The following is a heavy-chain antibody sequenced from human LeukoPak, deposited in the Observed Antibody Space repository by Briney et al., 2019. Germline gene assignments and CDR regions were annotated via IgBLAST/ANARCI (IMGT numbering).Heavy chain of an antibody. V-gene: IGHV3-15*01. CDR3: ARVEAGRNTVVAATDF. J-gene: IGHJ4*02. Sequence: GGSLRLSCAASGFTFSNAWMSWVRQAPGKGLEWVGRIKSKTDGGTTDYAAPVKGRFTISRDDSKNTLYLQMNSLRGEDTAVYYCARVEAGRNTVVAATDFWGQGTLVTVSS. CDR1: GFTFSNAW. CDR2: IKSKTDGGTT. D-gene: IGHD2-15*01.